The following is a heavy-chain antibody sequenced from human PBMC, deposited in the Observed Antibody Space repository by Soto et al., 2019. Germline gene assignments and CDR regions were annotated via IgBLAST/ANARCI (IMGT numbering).Heavy chain of an antibody. CDR2: ISGSGGDT. V-gene: IGHV3-23*01. J-gene: IGHJ6*02. CDR1: GFTFGNFA. D-gene: IGHD6-19*01. CDR3: ARTESSGWSTRYGMDV. Sequence: GGSLRLSCAVSGFTFGNFAMTWVRQAPGKGLEWVSGISGSGGDTYYADSVKGRFTISRDNSKNTLYLQMSSLRADDTATFYCARTESSGWSTRYGMDVWGXGITVTVSS.